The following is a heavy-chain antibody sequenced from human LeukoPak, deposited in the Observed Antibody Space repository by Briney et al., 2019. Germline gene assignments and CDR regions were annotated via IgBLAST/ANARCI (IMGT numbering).Heavy chain of an antibody. CDR3: ARGSYASGSYTFDY. Sequence: PGGSLRLSCAASGFTFSSYSMNWVRQAPGKGLEWVSYISSSSSTIYYADSVKGRFTISSDNAKNSLYLQMNSLRAEDTAVYFCARGSYASGSYTFDYWGQGTLVTVSS. D-gene: IGHD3-10*01. CDR1: GFTFSSYS. V-gene: IGHV3-48*01. J-gene: IGHJ4*02. CDR2: ISSSSSTI.